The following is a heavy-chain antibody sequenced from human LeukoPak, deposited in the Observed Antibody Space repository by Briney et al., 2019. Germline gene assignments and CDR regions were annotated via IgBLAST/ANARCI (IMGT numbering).Heavy chain of an antibody. Sequence: PGGSLRLSCAASGFTVSSNYMSWVRQAPGKGLEWVSVIYSGGSTYYADSVKGRFTISRDNSKNTLYLQMNSLRAEDTAVYYCAKSVGTGGPSFDYWGQGTLVTVSS. CDR1: GFTVSSNY. D-gene: IGHD1-14*01. CDR3: AKSVGTGGPSFDY. CDR2: IYSGGST. J-gene: IGHJ4*02. V-gene: IGHV3-66*01.